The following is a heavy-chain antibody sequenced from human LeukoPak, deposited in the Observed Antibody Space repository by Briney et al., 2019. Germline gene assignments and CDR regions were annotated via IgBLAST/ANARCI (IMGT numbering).Heavy chain of an antibody. CDR1: GFTFSSYW. Sequence: GGSLRLSCAASGFTFSSYWMHWVRQAPGKRLVWVSRINTDGSSTTYADSVKGRFTISRDNAKNTLYLQMNSLRVEDTAVYFCARGWYYGMDVWGQGTTVIVSS. V-gene: IGHV3-74*01. CDR3: ARGWYYGMDV. D-gene: IGHD2-15*01. CDR2: INTDGSST. J-gene: IGHJ6*02.